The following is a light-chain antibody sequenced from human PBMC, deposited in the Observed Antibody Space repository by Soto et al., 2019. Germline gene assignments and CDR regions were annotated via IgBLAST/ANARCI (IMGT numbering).Light chain of an antibody. V-gene: IGLV1-51*01. CDR1: SSNIGNNY. CDR3: GTWDNSLSPGAFYA. J-gene: IGLJ1*01. CDR2: DNN. Sequence: QSVLAQPPSVSAAPGQKVTISCSGSSSNIGNNYVSWYQQLPGTAPKLLIYDNNKRPSGIPDRFSGSKSGTSATLGITGLQTGDEADYYCGTWDNSLSPGAFYAFGTGRKVTIL.